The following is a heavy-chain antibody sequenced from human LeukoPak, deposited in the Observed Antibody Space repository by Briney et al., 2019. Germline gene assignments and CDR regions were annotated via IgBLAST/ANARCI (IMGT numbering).Heavy chain of an antibody. CDR3: ARAKTLRGPLRDAFDI. V-gene: IGHV3-30-3*01. CDR2: ISYDGSNK. J-gene: IGHJ3*02. D-gene: IGHD3-16*01. CDR1: GFTFSSYA. Sequence: GRSLRLSCAASGFTFSSYAMHWVRQAPGKGLEWVAVISYDGSNKYYADSVKGRFTISRDNSKNTLYLQMNSLRAEDTAVYYCARAKTLRGPLRDAFDIWGQGTMVTVSS.